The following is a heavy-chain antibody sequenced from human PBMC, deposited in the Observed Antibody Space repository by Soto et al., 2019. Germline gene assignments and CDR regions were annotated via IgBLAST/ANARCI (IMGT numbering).Heavy chain of an antibody. J-gene: IGHJ4*02. CDR3: ARGQWSAVVVIPFDY. D-gene: IGHD3-22*01. CDR2: INPSGGST. Sequence: ASVKVSCKASGYTFTIYYMHWVRQAPGQGLEWMGIINPSGGSTSYAQKFQGRVTMTRDTSTSTVYMELSSLGSEDTAVYYCARGQWSAVVVIPFDYWGQGTLVTVSS. CDR1: GYTFTIYY. V-gene: IGHV1-46*01.